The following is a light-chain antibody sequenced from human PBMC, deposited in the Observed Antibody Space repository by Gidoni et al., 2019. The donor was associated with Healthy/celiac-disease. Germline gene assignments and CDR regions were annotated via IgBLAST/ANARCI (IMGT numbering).Light chain of an antibody. CDR3: QQYNSYSPS. Sequence: DIQMTQSPSTLSASVGDRVTITCRASQSISSWLAWYQQKPGKAPKLRIYKASSLESGVPSRFSGSGSGTEFTLTISSLQPDDFATYYCQQYNSYSPSFXXXTKLEIK. V-gene: IGKV1-5*03. CDR1: QSISSW. J-gene: IGKJ2*03. CDR2: KAS.